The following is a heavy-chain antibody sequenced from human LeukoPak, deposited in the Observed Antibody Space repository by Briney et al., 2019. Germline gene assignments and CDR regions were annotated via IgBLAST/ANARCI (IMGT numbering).Heavy chain of an antibody. J-gene: IGHJ4*02. V-gene: IGHV3-48*03. CDR1: GFTFSTYE. Sequence: GGSLRLSCAASGFTFSTYEMNWVRQAPGKGLEWVSSINDSGNTIYYADSVKGRFTISRDNSKNSLYLQMNSLRAEDTAVYYCASGAQSDYWGQGTLVTVSS. D-gene: IGHD1-26*01. CDR3: ASGAQSDY. CDR2: INDSGNTI.